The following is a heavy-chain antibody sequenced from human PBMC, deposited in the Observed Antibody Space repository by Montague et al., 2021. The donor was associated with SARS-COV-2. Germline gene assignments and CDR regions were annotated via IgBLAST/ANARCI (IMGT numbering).Heavy chain of an antibody. V-gene: IGHV1-24*01. CDR3: ATLGVEVITYALAI. D-gene: IGHD3-22*01. CDR2: FDSEDGET. CDR1: EYSLSDFS. Sequence: SVKVSCKVSEYSLSDFSLQMHWVRQASGRGLEWVGQFDSEDGETTYAQKFQGRVTMTGDRSTDTVYMELSSLRSEDTAVYYCATLGVEVITYALAIWGQGTIVTVSS. J-gene: IGHJ3*02.